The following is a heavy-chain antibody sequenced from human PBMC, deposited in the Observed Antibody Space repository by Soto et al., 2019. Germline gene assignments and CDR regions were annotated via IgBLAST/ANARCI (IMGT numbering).Heavy chain of an antibody. CDR1: GGSISSSSYY. V-gene: IGHV4-39*01. Sequence: SEALSLTCTVSGGSISSSSYYWGLIRQPPGKGLEWIGSIYYSGSTYYNPSLKSRVTISVDTSKNQFSLKLSSVTAADTAVYYCARKKDYGDYVRYFDYWGQGTLVTVSS. CDR2: IYYSGST. J-gene: IGHJ4*02. D-gene: IGHD4-17*01. CDR3: ARKKDYGDYVRYFDY.